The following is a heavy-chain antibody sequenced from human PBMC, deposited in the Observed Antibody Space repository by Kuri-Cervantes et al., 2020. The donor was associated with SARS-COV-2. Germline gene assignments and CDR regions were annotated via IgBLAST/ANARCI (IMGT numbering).Heavy chain of an antibody. CDR1: GYTFTGCY. V-gene: IGHV1-2*04. Sequence: ASVKVSCKASGYTFTGCYMHWVRQAPGQGLEWMGWINPNSGDTNYAQNFQGWVTMTRDTSISTAYMELSRLRSDDTAVYYCATSGTSTDHYFDYWGQGTLVTVSS. D-gene: IGHD1-14*01. J-gene: IGHJ4*02. CDR2: INPNSGDT. CDR3: ATSGTSTDHYFDY.